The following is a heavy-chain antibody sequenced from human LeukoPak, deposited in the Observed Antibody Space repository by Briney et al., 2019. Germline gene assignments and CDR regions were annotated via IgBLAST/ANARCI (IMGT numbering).Heavy chain of an antibody. CDR1: GYTFIRYA. CDR3: ARSWGSTAGDFDS. CDR2: INTNTGDP. V-gene: IGHV7-4-1*02. D-gene: IGHD6-13*01. Sequence: EASVKVSCKASGYTFIRYAMNWVRQAPGQGLEWIGWINTNTGDPTYAQGFIGRFVFSLDTSVSTAYLQISNLKAEDTAVYYCARSWGSTAGDFDSWGQGTLVTVSS. J-gene: IGHJ4*02.